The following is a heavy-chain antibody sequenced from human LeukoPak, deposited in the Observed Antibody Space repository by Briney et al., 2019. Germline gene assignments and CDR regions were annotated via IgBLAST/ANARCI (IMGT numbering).Heavy chain of an antibody. CDR2: ISSETINI. CDR3: AVDGRSGSGRLFDP. CDR1: GFSISSFS. V-gene: IGHV3-21*01. Sequence: GGSLRLSCAASGFSISSFSMNWVRQAPGKGLEWVSSISSETINIYYADSVKGRFTISRDNAKNSLYLQMNNVRVEDTAIYYCAVDGRSGSGRLFDPWGQGTLVTVS. J-gene: IGHJ5*02. D-gene: IGHD5-12*01.